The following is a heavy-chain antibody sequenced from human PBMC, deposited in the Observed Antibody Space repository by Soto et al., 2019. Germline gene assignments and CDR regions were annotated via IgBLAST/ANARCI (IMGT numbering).Heavy chain of an antibody. V-gene: IGHV4-34*01. Sequence: SETLSLTCAVYGGSFSGYYWTWIRQPPGTGLEWIGEINHSGSTNYNPSLKSRVTISVDTSNNQFSLRLRSVTAADTAVYYCATLPPRIVVSLLPIPTWGQGILVTVSS. J-gene: IGHJ5*02. CDR2: INHSGST. CDR3: ATLPPRIVVSLLPIPT. D-gene: IGHD2-21*01. CDR1: GGSFSGYY.